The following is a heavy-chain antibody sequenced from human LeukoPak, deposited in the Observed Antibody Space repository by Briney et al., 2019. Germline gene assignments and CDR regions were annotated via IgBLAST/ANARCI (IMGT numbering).Heavy chain of an antibody. V-gene: IGHV3-9*01. CDR3: AKDVRGGDAAIEPIDY. CDR2: IRWNSGSI. D-gene: IGHD5-18*01. J-gene: IGHJ4*02. CDR1: GFTFDDYA. Sequence: GRSLRLSCAASGFTFDDYAMHWVRHAPGKGLEWVSGIRWNSGSIGYADSVKGRFTISRDNAKNSLYLQMNSLRAEDTAVYYCAKDVRGGDAAIEPIDYWGQGTLVTVSS.